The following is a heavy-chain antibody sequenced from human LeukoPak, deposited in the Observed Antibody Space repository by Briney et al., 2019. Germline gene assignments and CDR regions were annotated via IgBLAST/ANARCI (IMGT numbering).Heavy chain of an antibody. D-gene: IGHD3-22*01. CDR3: AREISYYYDSSGYYLDY. Sequence: GASVKVSCKASGYTFTSYYMHWVRQAPGQGLEWMGIINPSGGSTSYAQKFQGRVTMTRDTSTSTVYMELSSLRSEDTAVYYCAREISYYYDSSGYYLDYWGQGTLVTVSS. CDR1: GYTFTSYY. J-gene: IGHJ4*02. CDR2: INPSGGST. V-gene: IGHV1-46*01.